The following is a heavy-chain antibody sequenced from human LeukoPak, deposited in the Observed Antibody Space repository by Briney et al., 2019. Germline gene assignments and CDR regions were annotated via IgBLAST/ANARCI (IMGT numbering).Heavy chain of an antibody. CDR1: GFTFRDFY. V-gene: IGHV3-11*01. CDR2: IGPSGTIM. Sequence: PGGSLRLSCAASGFTFRDFYMTWIRQAPGKGLEWVAYIGPSGTIMNYADSVKGRFTVSRDNAENSLYLHMNSPRAEDTAVYYCTRDPRLCDYWGQGTLVTVSS. CDR3: TRDPRLCDY. J-gene: IGHJ4*02.